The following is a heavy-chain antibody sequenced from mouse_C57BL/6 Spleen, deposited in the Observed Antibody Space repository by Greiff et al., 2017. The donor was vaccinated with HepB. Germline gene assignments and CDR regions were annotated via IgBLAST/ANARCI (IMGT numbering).Heavy chain of an antibody. CDR2: IYPGSGST. Sequence: QVQLQQPGAELVKPGASVKMSCKASGYTFTSYWITWVKQRPGQGLEWIGDIYPGSGSTNYNGKFKGKATLTADKSSSTAYMQLSSLTSEDSAVYFCARYGSSPYWYFDVWGTGTTVTVSS. CDR3: ARYGSSPYWYFDV. D-gene: IGHD1-1*01. V-gene: IGHV1-55*01. CDR1: GYTFTSYW. J-gene: IGHJ1*03.